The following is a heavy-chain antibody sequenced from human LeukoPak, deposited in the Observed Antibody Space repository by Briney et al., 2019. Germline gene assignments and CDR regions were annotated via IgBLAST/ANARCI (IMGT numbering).Heavy chain of an antibody. D-gene: IGHD6-19*01. CDR2: IWDDGTIK. V-gene: IGHV3-33*01. Sequence: QPGRSLRLSCAASGFTFSSYGIHWDRQAPGKGLEWVAAIWDDGTIKKYADSVKGRFTISRDNSKNTLYLQMNSLRAEDTAVYYCARDRERLADYWGQGTLVTVSS. CDR3: ARDRERLADY. CDR1: GFTFSSYG. J-gene: IGHJ4*02.